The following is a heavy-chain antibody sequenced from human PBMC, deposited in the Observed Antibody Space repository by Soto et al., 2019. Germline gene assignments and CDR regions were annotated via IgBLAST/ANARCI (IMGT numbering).Heavy chain of an antibody. V-gene: IGHV3-7*01. CDR1: GFTLRYYW. CDR2: IKQDGSEK. D-gene: IGHD6-6*01. J-gene: IGHJ4*02. CDR3: ARLIATRSRYFDY. Sequence: PGGSLRLSCAASGFTLRYYWMSWVRQAPGKGLEWVANIKQDGSEKYYVDSVKGRFTISRDNAENSLYLQMNNLRAEDTAVYYCARLIATRSRYFDYWGQGTLVTVSS.